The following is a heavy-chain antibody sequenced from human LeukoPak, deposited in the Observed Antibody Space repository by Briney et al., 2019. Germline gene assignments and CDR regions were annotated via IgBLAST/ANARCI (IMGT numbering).Heavy chain of an antibody. Sequence: ASVKVSCKTSGYSFTVNYIHWVRQAPGQGLEWMGWINPNTGGTNYAQKFQGRVTMTRDTSISTAYMELRSLRSDDTAVYYCARIHQYYSDGNGYYERWGQGTLVTVSP. CDR1: GYSFTVNY. J-gene: IGHJ4*02. D-gene: IGHD3-22*01. CDR2: INPNTGGT. V-gene: IGHV1-2*02. CDR3: ARIHQYYSDGNGYYER.